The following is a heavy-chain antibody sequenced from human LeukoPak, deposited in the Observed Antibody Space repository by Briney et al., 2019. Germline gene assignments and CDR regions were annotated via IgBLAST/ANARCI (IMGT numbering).Heavy chain of an antibody. CDR1: GSTFSSYA. CDR2: ISSNGGST. Sequence: GGSLRLSCAASGSTFSSYAMHWVRQAPGKGLEYVSAISSNGGSTYYANSVKGRFTISRDSSKNTLYLQMGSLRAEDMAVYYCARVVIDLYYMDVWGKGTTVTVSS. V-gene: IGHV3-64*01. D-gene: IGHD1-26*01. CDR3: ARVVIDLYYMDV. J-gene: IGHJ6*03.